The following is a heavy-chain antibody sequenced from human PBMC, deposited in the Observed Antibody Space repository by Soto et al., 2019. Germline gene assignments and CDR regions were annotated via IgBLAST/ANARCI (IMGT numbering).Heavy chain of an antibody. CDR2: ISGSGGST. V-gene: IGHV3-23*01. D-gene: IGHD3-10*01. CDR3: ALSGGDRGYSITMVRGVIYDAFDI. Sequence: HPWGSLRVACAASVFTFSIYAMSWVRQAPGKGLDWVLAISGSGGSTYYADSVNGRFTISRDNSKNTLYLQMNSLRAEDTAVYYCALSGGDRGYSITMVRGVIYDAFDIWGQGTMVTVSS. J-gene: IGHJ3*02. CDR1: VFTFSIYA.